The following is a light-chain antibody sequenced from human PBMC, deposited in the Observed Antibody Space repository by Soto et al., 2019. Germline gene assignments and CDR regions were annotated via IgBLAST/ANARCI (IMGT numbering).Light chain of an antibody. Sequence: QSVLTQPPSASAAPGQTVTISCSGTSPNVGNNYVSWYQQLPGRAPTLLIYENDKRPSGIPDRFSGSKSGTSASLRITGLQAGDEADYFCRSYDSSKSCYVFASGTKLTVL. V-gene: IGLV1-51*02. CDR1: SPNVGNNY. CDR3: RSYDSSKSCYV. J-gene: IGLJ1*01. CDR2: END.